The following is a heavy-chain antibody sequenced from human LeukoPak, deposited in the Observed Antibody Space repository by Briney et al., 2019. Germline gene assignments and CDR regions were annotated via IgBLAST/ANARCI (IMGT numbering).Heavy chain of an antibody. Sequence: ASVKVSCKASGGTLSTSPITWVRQAPGQGLEWMGWINPNSGGTNYAQKFQGWVTMTRDTSISTAYMELSSLRSEDTAVYYCARPSPGSRENAFDIWGQGTMVTVSS. CDR3: ARPSPGSRENAFDI. D-gene: IGHD5-24*01. J-gene: IGHJ3*02. CDR2: INPNSGGT. CDR1: GGTLSTSP. V-gene: IGHV1-2*04.